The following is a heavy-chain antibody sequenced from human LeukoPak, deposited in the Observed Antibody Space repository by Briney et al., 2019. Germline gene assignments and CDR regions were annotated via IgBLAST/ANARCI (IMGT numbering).Heavy chain of an antibody. V-gene: IGHV1-2*02. Sequence: ASVKVSXKASGYTFTGYYMHWVRQAPGQGLEWMGWINPNSGGTNYAQKFQGRVTMTRDTSISTAYMELSRLRSDDTAVYYCARHVGATTWFDPWGQGTLVTVSS. D-gene: IGHD1-26*01. CDR2: INPNSGGT. CDR1: GYTFTGYY. CDR3: ARHVGATTWFDP. J-gene: IGHJ5*02.